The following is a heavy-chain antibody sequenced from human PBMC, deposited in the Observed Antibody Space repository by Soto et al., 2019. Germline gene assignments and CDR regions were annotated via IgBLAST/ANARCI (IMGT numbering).Heavy chain of an antibody. CDR3: AREASAVLALHY. Sequence: ASVKVSCKASGYTFTAYAMHWVRQAPGQGLEWMGWINPNSGDATYAQKFQGRVTMTMDTSITTAYMELSSLSYDDTAVYYCAREASAVLALHYWGQGTLVTVSS. D-gene: IGHD6-19*01. J-gene: IGHJ4*02. CDR2: INPNSGDA. CDR1: GYTFTAYA. V-gene: IGHV1-2*02.